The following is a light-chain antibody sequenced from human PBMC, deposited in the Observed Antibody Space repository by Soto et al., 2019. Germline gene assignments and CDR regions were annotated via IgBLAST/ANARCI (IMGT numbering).Light chain of an antibody. Sequence: SYELNQPPSVSVAPGQTATVTCGGNNDGSKSVHWYQQKPGQAPVLVVYDDSDRPSGIPERFSGSNSGNTATLTISRVEAGDEADYYCQVWDTTSDQGVFGTGTKVTVL. V-gene: IGLV3-21*02. J-gene: IGLJ1*01. CDR2: DDS. CDR1: NDGSKS. CDR3: QVWDTTSDQGV.